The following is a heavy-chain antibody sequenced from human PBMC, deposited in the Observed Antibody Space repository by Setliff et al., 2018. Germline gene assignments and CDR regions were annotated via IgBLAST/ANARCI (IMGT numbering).Heavy chain of an antibody. Sequence: SETLSLTCTVSGASISSYYWSWIRQPPGKGLKWIGYIHYSGNTNYNPSLKSRVTISVDASKNQFSLKLTSVTAADTAVYYCARGGGGWKGDTFDLWGQGTMVTVSS. D-gene: IGHD6-19*01. CDR3: ARGGGGWKGDTFDL. V-gene: IGHV4-59*01. J-gene: IGHJ3*01. CDR2: IHYSGNT. CDR1: GASISSYY.